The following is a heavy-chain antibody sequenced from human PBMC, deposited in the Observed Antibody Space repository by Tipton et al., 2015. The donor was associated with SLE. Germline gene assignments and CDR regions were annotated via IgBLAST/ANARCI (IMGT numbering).Heavy chain of an antibody. Sequence: SLRLSCAASGFTFSSCAMSWVRQAPGKGLEWVSAISGSGGSTYYADSVKGRFTISRDNSKNTLYLQMNSLRAEDTAVYYCAKALVVVVAATPFYFDYWVQGALVPVSS. CDR1: GFTFSSCA. V-gene: IGHV3-23*01. D-gene: IGHD2-15*01. CDR2: ISGSGGST. J-gene: IGHJ4*02. CDR3: AKALVVVVAATPFYFDY.